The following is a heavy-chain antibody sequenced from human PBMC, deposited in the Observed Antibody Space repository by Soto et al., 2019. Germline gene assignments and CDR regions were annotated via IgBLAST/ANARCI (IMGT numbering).Heavy chain of an antibody. V-gene: IGHV3-33*01. CDR1: GFTFSSYG. D-gene: IGHD6-19*01. J-gene: IGHJ6*02. CDR2: IWYDGSNK. CDR3: ARMFHSSGWRKMDV. Sequence: GGSLRLSCAASGFTFSSYGMHWVRQAPGKGLEWVAVIWYDGSNKYYADSVKGRFTISRDNSKNTLYLQMNSLRAEDTAVYYCARMFHSSGWRKMDVWGQGTTVTVSS.